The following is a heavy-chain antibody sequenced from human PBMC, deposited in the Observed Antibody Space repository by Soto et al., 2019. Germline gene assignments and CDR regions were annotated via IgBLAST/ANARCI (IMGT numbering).Heavy chain of an antibody. CDR3: VRENYYYGMDV. CDR2: IKSGGNT. CDR1: GFTVSTDW. Sequence: SLRLSCVASGFTVSTDWMYWVRQAPGKGLEWVSVIKSGGNTYYADSVEGRFTISRDNPKNTVYLQMNSLRAEDTAVYYCVRENYYYGMDVWGQGTTVTVSS. V-gene: IGHV3-66*01. J-gene: IGHJ6*02.